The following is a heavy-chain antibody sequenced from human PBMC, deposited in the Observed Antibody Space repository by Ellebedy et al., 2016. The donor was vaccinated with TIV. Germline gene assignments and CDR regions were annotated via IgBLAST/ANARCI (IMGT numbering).Heavy chain of an antibody. CDR1: GFTFSSNW. Sequence: PGGSLRLSCVASGFTFSSNWMSWVRQAPGKGLEWLANIKPDGGEVYYADSVKGRFTISRDNAKDSLFLQMNSLRAEDAAVYYCARDSRNLQHWGQGTLVTVSS. D-gene: IGHD1-14*01. V-gene: IGHV3-7*01. CDR2: IKPDGGEV. CDR3: ARDSRNLQH. J-gene: IGHJ1*01.